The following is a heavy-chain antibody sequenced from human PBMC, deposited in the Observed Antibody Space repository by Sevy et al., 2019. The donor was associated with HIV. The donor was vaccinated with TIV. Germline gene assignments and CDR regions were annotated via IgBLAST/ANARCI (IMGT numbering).Heavy chain of an antibody. V-gene: IGHV3-30*04. J-gene: IGHJ4*02. CDR2: ISYDGSNQ. CDR3: ARAWGGYSSTWSKIALDY. Sequence: GGSLRLSCAASGFSFFSYAMHWVRQAPGKGLEWVAVISYDGSNQYNPDSVKGRFTISRDNSRNTLFLQMNSLRPEDTAVYYSARAWGGYSSTWSKIALDYWGQGTPVTVSS. CDR1: GFSFFSYA. D-gene: IGHD6-13*01.